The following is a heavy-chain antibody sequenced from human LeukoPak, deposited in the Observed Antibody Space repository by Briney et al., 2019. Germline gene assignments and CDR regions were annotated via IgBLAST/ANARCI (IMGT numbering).Heavy chain of an antibody. CDR2: IREDGAEK. D-gene: IGHD1-14*01. CDR1: GFIFSNYW. CDR3: ARDPARRFDS. V-gene: IGHV3-7*01. Sequence: GGSLRLSCTASGFIFSNYWMTWVRQAPGKGLEWVANIREDGAEKHYVDSVKGRFTISRDNAKNSLFLQMDSLRAEDTAIYYCARDPARRFDSWGQGTLVTVSS. J-gene: IGHJ5*01.